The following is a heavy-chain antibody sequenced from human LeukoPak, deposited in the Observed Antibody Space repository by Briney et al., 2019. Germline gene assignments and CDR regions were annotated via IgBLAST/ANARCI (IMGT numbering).Heavy chain of an antibody. Sequence: DSVKGRFSISRDNAKNSLDLQMNSLRVEDTAMYYCARGAPYCGGDCYFDYWGQGTLVIVSS. CDR3: ARGAPYCGGDCYFDY. V-gene: IGHV3-7*01. J-gene: IGHJ4*02. D-gene: IGHD2-21*02.